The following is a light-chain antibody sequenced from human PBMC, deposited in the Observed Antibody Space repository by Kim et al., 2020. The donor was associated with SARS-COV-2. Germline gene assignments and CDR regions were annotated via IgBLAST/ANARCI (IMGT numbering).Light chain of an antibody. CDR3: QQCSSTPRT. J-gene: IGKJ1*01. CDR2: GAS. Sequence: EIVLTQSPGTLSLSPGERATLSCGASQSVSTGSLAWYQQKPGAAPRLLTYGASSRATGIPDRFSGSGSGTDFALTISRLEPEDFAVYYCQQCSSTPRTLGQGTKVDIK. V-gene: IGKV3-20*01. CDR1: QSVSTGS.